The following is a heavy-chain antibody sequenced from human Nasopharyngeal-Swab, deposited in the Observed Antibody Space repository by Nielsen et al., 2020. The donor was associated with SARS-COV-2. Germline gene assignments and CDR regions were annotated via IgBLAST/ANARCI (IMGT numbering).Heavy chain of an antibody. V-gene: IGHV3-30*03. D-gene: IGHD1-26*01. Sequence: GESLKISCAASGFTFSTCAMNWVRQAPGKGLEWVAVISNDGSNKYYADSVKGRFTISRDNSKNTLYLQMNSLRTEDTAVYYCARDLDSGSYPYWGQGTLVTVSS. J-gene: IGHJ4*02. CDR3: ARDLDSGSYPY. CDR1: GFTFSTCA. CDR2: ISNDGSNK.